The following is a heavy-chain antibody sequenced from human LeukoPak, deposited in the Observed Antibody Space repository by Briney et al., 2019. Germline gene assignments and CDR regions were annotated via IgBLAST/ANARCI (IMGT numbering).Heavy chain of an antibody. CDR2: IRSQAGGGTT. V-gene: IGHV3-49*04. Sequence: RSLRLSCTASGFTFGDYAMSWVRQAPGKGLEWVGFIRSQAGGGTTECAASVKGRFTISRDDSKSIAYLQMNSLKTEDTAVYYCTRDRPLGYYDSSGYYYDYWGQGTLVTLST. CDR3: TRDRPLGYYDSSGYYYDY. D-gene: IGHD3-22*01. J-gene: IGHJ4*02. CDR1: GFTFGDYA.